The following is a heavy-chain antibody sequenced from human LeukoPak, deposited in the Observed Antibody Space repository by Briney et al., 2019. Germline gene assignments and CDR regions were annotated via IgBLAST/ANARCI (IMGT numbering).Heavy chain of an antibody. CDR1: GNTFTGYC. CDR2: INPNSGGT. CDR3: ARDRVLWFGELLYH. Sequence: GASVKVSCKASGNTFTGYCMHWVRQAPGQGLEWMGWINPNSGGTNYAQKFQGRVTMTRDTSISTAYMELSRLRSDDTAVYYCARDRVLWFGELLYHWGQGTLVTVSS. D-gene: IGHD3-10*01. J-gene: IGHJ5*02. V-gene: IGHV1-2*02.